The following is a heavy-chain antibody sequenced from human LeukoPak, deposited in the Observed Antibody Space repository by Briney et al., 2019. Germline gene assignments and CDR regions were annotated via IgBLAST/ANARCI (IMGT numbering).Heavy chain of an antibody. Sequence: KAGGSLRLSCAASGFTFSSYSMNWVRQAPGKGLEWVSSISSSSSYIYYADSVKGRFTISRDNAKNSLYLQMNSLRAEDTAVYYCARDRRGYGELLYTNWFDPWGQGTLVTVSS. J-gene: IGHJ5*02. CDR1: GFTFSSYS. CDR3: ARDRRGYGELLYTNWFDP. V-gene: IGHV3-21*01. D-gene: IGHD3-10*01. CDR2: ISSSSSYI.